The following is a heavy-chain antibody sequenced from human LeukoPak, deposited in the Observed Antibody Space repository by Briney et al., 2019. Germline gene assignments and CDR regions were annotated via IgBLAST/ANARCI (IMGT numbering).Heavy chain of an antibody. CDR2: ISAYNGNT. V-gene: IGHV1-18*01. D-gene: IGHD4-23*01. CDR1: GYTFTSYG. CDR3: ARDNSVEDTAWWFDP. Sequence: ASVNVSCKASGYTFTSYGISWVRQAPGQGLEWMGWISAYNGNTNYAQKLQGRVTMTRDMSTSTDYMELSSLRSEDTAVYYCARDNSVEDTAWWFDPWGQGNLVTVSS. J-gene: IGHJ5*02.